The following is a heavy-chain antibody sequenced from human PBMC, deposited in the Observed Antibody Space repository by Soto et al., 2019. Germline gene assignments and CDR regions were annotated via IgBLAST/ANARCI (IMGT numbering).Heavy chain of an antibody. J-gene: IGHJ3*02. D-gene: IGHD4-4*01. CDR3: AREMATVLDAFDI. V-gene: IGHV3-33*01. CDR1: GFTFSSYG. Sequence: QVQLVESGGGVVQPGRSLRLSCAASGFTFSSYGMHWVRQAPGKGLEWVAVIWYDGSNKYYADSVKGRFTISRDNSKNTLYLQMNSLRAEDTAVYYCAREMATVLDAFDIWGQGTMFTVSS. CDR2: IWYDGSNK.